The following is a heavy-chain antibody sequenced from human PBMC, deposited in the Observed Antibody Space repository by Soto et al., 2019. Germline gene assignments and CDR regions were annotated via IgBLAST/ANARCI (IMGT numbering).Heavy chain of an antibody. V-gene: IGHV3-33*01. CDR2: IWYDGSNK. Sequence: AGGSLRLSCAESEFTFSSYGIHWVRQAPGIGLEWVAIIWYDGSNKYYADSVKGRFSISKDNSKNTLYLQMNSLRADDTAVYYCARGYYDGSGHSPGDYWGQGTLVTDSS. CDR1: EFTFSSYG. D-gene: IGHD3-22*01. J-gene: IGHJ4*02. CDR3: ARGYYDGSGHSPGDY.